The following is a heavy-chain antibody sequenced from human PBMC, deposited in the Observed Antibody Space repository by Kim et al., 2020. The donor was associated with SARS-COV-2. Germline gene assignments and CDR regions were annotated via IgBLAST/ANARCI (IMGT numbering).Heavy chain of an antibody. CDR3: AKWLQTAMSY. D-gene: IGHD5-18*01. Sequence: GGSLRLSCAASGFTFSSYGMHWVRQAPGKGLEWVAVISYDGSNKYYADSVKGRFTISRDNSKNTLYLQMNSLRAEDTAVYYCAKWLQTAMSYWGQGTLVTVSS. J-gene: IGHJ4*02. CDR1: GFTFSSYG. V-gene: IGHV3-30*18. CDR2: ISYDGSNK.